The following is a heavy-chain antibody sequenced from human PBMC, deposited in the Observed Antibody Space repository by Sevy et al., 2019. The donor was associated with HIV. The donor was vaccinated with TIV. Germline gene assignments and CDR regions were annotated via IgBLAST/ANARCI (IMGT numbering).Heavy chain of an antibody. CDR3: AKLLAAANIYYYGMDV. J-gene: IGHJ6*02. CDR1: GFTFSSYA. CDR2: ISGSGGST. V-gene: IGHV3-23*01. D-gene: IGHD6-13*01. Sequence: GGSLRLSCAASGFTFSSYAMSWVRQAPGKGLEWVSAISGSGGSTYYADSVKGRFTISRDNSKNTLYLQMNSLRAEDRAVDYCAKLLAAANIYYYGMDVWGQGTTVTVSS.